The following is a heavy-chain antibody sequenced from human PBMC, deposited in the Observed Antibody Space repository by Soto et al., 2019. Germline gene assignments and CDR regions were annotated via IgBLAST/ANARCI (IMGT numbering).Heavy chain of an antibody. CDR3: ASYSSGWDANYYYGMDV. D-gene: IGHD6-19*01. CDR1: GYSFTLYW. J-gene: IGHJ6*02. V-gene: IGHV5-51*03. CDR2: IYPGDSNT. Sequence: EVQLVQSGAEVKKPGESLKISCKGSGYSFTLYWIGWVRQMSGKGLEWMGIIYPGDSNTRYSPSFQGQVTISADKSISTAYLQWSSLKASDTAIYYCASYSSGWDANYYYGMDVWGQGTTVTVS.